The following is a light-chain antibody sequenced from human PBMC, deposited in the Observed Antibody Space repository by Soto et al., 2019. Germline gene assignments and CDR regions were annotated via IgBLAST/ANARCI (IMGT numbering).Light chain of an antibody. J-gene: IGLJ2*01. Sequence: QSVLTQPPSASGSPGQSVTISCAGTYSDIGDYNYVSWYQQHPDKVPKLIIYKVTKRPSGVPDRFSGSKSGYTASLTVSDLQPADEAVYYCSSYSGTNSNVIFGGGTKLTVL. V-gene: IGLV2-8*01. CDR1: YSDIGDYNY. CDR2: KVT. CDR3: SSYSGTNSNVI.